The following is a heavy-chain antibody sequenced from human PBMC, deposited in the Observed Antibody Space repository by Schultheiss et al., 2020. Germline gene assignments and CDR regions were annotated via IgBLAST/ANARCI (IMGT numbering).Heavy chain of an antibody. D-gene: IGHD3-3*01. CDR1: GYTFTGYY. Sequence: ASVKDSCKASGYTFTGYYMHWVRQATGQGLEWMGWMNPNSGNTGYAQKFQGRVTMTRNTSISTAYMELSSLRSEDTAVYYCARGFGVYDFWSGYYFGVPPHYGMDVWGQGTTVTVSS. V-gene: IGHV1-8*02. CDR3: ARGFGVYDFWSGYYFGVPPHYGMDV. J-gene: IGHJ6*02. CDR2: MNPNSGNT.